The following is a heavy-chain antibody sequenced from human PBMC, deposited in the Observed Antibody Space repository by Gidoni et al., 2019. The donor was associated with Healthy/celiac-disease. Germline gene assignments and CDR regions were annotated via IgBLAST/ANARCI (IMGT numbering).Heavy chain of an antibody. CDR2: ISSSGSNI. CDR1: GFTFSDYY. Sequence: QVQLVESGGGLVKPGGSLRLSCAASGFTFSDYYMSWIRQAPGKGLEWVSEISSSGSNIYYADSGKGRFTISRDNAKNSLYLQMNSRRAEDTAGYYCARDPYEYVWGSYRSSFYYGMDVWGQGTTVTVSS. D-gene: IGHD3-16*02. V-gene: IGHV3-11*01. J-gene: IGHJ6*02. CDR3: ARDPYEYVWGSYRSSFYYGMDV.